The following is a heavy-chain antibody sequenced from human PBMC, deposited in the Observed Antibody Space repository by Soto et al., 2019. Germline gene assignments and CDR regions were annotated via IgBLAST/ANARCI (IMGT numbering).Heavy chain of an antibody. CDR2: IHHRGST. D-gene: IGHD5-12*01. Sequence: SETLSLTCTVSAGSISGYYWRCIRQPPGKGLEWMGYIHHRGSTNYNPSLKIRVTISLDAPENRFSLNLRSVTAADTAVYFCARVRGYMDAFPLDYWAPGPRVPVSS. J-gene: IGHJ4*02. CDR3: ARVRGYMDAFPLDY. V-gene: IGHV4-59*01. CDR1: AGSISGYY.